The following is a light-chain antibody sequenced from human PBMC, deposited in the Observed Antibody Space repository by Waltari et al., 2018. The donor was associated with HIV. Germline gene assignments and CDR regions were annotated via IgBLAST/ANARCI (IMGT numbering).Light chain of an antibody. J-gene: IGKJ3*01. CDR1: QSVSSSY. V-gene: IGKV3-20*01. CDR2: GAS. CDR3: QQYGSSPFT. Sequence: ELVLTQSPGTLSLSPGERATLCCRASQSVSSSYLAWYQQKPGQAPRLLIYGASSRATGIPDRFSGSGSGTGFTLTISRLEPEDFAVYYCQQYGSSPFTFGPGTKVDIK.